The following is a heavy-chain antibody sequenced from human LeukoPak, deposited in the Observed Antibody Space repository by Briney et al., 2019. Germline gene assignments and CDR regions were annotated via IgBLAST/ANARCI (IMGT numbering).Heavy chain of an antibody. J-gene: IGHJ3*02. CDR3: ARVPYDSSGYYGYGAFDI. D-gene: IGHD3-22*01. Sequence: PSETLSLTCTVSGGSISSYYWSWIRQPPGKGPEWIGYIYYSGSTNYNPSLKSRVTISVDTSKNQFSLKLSSVTAADTAVYYCARVPYDSSGYYGYGAFDIWGQGTMVTVSS. V-gene: IGHV4-59*01. CDR2: IYYSGST. CDR1: GGSISSYY.